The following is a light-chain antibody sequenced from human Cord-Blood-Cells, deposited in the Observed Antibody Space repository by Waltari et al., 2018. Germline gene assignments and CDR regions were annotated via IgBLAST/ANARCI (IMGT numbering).Light chain of an antibody. CDR2: DAS. CDR1: QSISSW. CDR3: QQYNSYWT. J-gene: IGKJ1*01. V-gene: IGKV1-5*01. Sequence: DIQMTQSPSTLSASVGDRVTITCRASQSISSWLAWYQQKPGKAPNLLIYDASSLKSDVPSRFSGSGSGTEFTLTISSLQPDDVATYYCQQYNSYWTFGQGTKVEIK.